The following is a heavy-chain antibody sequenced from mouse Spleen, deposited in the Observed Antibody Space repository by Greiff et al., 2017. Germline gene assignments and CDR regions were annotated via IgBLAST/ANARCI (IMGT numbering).Heavy chain of an antibody. CDR3: ARRDYDVGYYFDY. CDR2: ISNGGGST. D-gene: IGHD2-4*01. V-gene: IGHV5-12*01. CDR1: GFTFSDYY. Sequence: EVQVVESGGGLVQPGGSLKLSCAASGFTFSDYYMYWVRQTPEKRLEWVAYISNGGGSTYYPDTVKGRFTISRDNAKNTLYLQMSRLKSEDTAMYYCARRDYDVGYYFDYWGQGTTLTVSS. J-gene: IGHJ2*01.